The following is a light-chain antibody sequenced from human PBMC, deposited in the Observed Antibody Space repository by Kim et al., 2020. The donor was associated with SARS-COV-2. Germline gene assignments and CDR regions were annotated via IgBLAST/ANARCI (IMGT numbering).Light chain of an antibody. V-gene: IGKV2-24*01. CDR2: EIS. Sequence: DIVMTQAPLSSPVTLGQPASISCRSSQSLVHRDGNTYLSWLHQRPGQPPRLLIHEISNRFSGVPDRFSGSGAGTDFTLEISRVESEDVGVYYCMQATQFPRTFGQGTKVDIK. CDR1: QSLVHRDGNTY. CDR3: MQATQFPRT. J-gene: IGKJ1*01.